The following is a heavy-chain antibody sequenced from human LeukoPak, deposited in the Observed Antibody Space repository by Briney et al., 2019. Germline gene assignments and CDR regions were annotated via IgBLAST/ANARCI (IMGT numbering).Heavy chain of an antibody. J-gene: IGHJ6*02. CDR3: ARDSGSTYYYYYGMDV. V-gene: IGHV3-48*04. CDR2: ISSSSSTI. D-gene: IGHD1-26*01. CDR1: GFTFSSYS. Sequence: GGSLRLSCAASGFTFSSYSMNWVRQAPGKGLEWVSYISSSSSTIYYADSVKGRFTISRDNAKNSLYLQMNSLRAEDTAVYYCARDSGSTYYYYYGMDVWGQGTTVTVSS.